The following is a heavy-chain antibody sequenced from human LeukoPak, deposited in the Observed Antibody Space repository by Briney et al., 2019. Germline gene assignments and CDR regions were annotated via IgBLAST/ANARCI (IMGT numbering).Heavy chain of an antibody. CDR1: GFTVSSNY. D-gene: IGHD2-2*02. V-gene: IGHV3-66*02. CDR3: ARETGYCSSTSCYTWFDP. Sequence: GGSLRLSCAASGFTVSSNYMSWVRQAPGKGLEWVSVIYSGGSTYYADSVKGRSTISRDNSKNTLYLQMNSLRAEDTAVYYCARETGYCSSTSCYTWFDPWGQGTLVTVSS. CDR2: IYSGGST. J-gene: IGHJ5*02.